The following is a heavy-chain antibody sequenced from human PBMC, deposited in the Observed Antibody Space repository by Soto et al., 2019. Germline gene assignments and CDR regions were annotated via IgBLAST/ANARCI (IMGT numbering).Heavy chain of an antibody. CDR3: ARVFPSTYYYDSSGYSAPTYYYYGMDV. CDR2: IIPIFGTA. D-gene: IGHD3-22*01. CDR1: GGTFSSYA. Sequence: GASVKVSCKASGGTFSSYAISWVRQAPGKGLEWMGGIIPIFGTANYAQKFQGRVTITADESTSTAYMELSSLRSEDTAVYYCARVFPSTYYYDSSGYSAPTYYYYGMDVWGQGTTVTVSS. J-gene: IGHJ6*02. V-gene: IGHV1-69*13.